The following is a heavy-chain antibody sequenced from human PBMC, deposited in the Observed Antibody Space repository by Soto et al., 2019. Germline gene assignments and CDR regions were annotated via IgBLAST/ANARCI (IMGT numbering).Heavy chain of an antibody. Sequence: QVQLVESGGGVVQPGRSLRLSCAASGFTFSSYAMHWVRQAPGKGLEWVAVISYDGSNKYYADSVKGRFTISRDNSKNTLYLQMNSLRAEDTSVYYWARDPWWGTAMVLWSFDLWGRGTLVTVSS. D-gene: IGHD5-18*01. CDR1: GFTFSSYA. V-gene: IGHV3-30-3*01. CDR3: ARDPWWGTAMVLWSFDL. J-gene: IGHJ2*01. CDR2: ISYDGSNK.